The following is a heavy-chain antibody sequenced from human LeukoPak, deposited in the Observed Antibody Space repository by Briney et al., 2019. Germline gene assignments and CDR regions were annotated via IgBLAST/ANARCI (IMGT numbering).Heavy chain of an antibody. CDR1: GFTLSSQW. CDR2: VNQGGTEK. V-gene: IGHV3-7*01. Sequence: GGALRLSFAASGFTLSSQWMSWVRQAPGKGLEWVANVNQGGTEKYYVDSVKGRFTISRDNAENSLYLQMDSLRAEDTAVYYCARGGHDSSGPPYYLGMDVWGKGTTVTVSS. D-gene: IGHD3-22*01. CDR3: ARGGHDSSGPPYYLGMDV. J-gene: IGHJ6*04.